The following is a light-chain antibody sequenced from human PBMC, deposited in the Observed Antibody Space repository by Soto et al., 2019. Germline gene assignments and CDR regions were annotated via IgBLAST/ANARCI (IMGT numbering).Light chain of an antibody. CDR3: QQYNTYST. CDR2: TAS. CDR1: QGISSR. Sequence: QLTQSPSSLSASVGDRVTITCRASQGISSRLAWYQQKPGKAPKLLIYTASSLKSGVPARFSGSGSGTEFTLTISSLQPDDFATYYCQQYNTYSTFGQGTRLEIK. V-gene: IGKV1D-16*01. J-gene: IGKJ5*01.